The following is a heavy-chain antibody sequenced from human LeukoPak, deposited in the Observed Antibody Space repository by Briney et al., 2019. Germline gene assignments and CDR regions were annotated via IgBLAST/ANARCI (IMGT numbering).Heavy chain of an antibody. D-gene: IGHD1-26*01. CDR3: ARVGGSRENY. Sequence: ASETLSLTCTVSGGSISSSAYHWGWIRQPPGKGLEWIGSFYYSGRTYYNLSLKSRVTISVDTSKNQFSLKVSSVTAADTAVYYCARVGGSRENYWGQGTLVTVSS. CDR1: GGSISSSAYH. V-gene: IGHV4-39*01. CDR2: FYYSGRT. J-gene: IGHJ4*02.